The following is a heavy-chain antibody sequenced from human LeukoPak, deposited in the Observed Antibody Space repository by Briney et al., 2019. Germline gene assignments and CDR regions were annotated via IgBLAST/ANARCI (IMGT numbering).Heavy chain of an antibody. V-gene: IGHV1-3*01. CDR2: ISAGNGNT. D-gene: IGHD3/OR15-3a*01. J-gene: IGHJ4*02. CDR1: GYTFTSYA. Sequence: ASVKVSCKASGYTFTSYAMHWVRQAPGQRLEWMGWISAGNGNTKYSQKFQGRVTITRDTSASTAYMELSSLRSEDTAVYYCAREGGLGVYYFDYWGQGTLVTVSS. CDR3: AREGGLGVYYFDY.